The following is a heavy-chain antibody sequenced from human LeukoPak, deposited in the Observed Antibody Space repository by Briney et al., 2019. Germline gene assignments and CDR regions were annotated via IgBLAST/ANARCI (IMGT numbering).Heavy chain of an antibody. J-gene: IGHJ4*02. CDR3: AKDGGVAVAGAPLDY. CDR2: ISGSGGST. V-gene: IGHV3-23*01. D-gene: IGHD6-19*01. Sequence: GGSLRLSCAASGFTFSDYYMSWIRQAPGKGLEWVSAISGSGGSTYYADSVKGRFTISRDNSKNTLYLQMNSLRAEDTAVYYCAKDGGVAVAGAPLDYWGQGTLVTVSS. CDR1: GFTFSDYY.